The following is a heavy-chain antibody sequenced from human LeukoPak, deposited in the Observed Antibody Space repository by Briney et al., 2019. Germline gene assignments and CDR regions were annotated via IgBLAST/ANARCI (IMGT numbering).Heavy chain of an antibody. D-gene: IGHD3-10*01. CDR3: ATRLYMVRGFDP. Sequence: SETLSLTCTVSGGSISSSSYYWGWIRQPPGKGLEWIGSIYCSGSTYYNPSLKSRVTISVDTSKNQFSLKLSSVTAADTAVYYCATRLYMVRGFDPWGQGTLVTVSS. V-gene: IGHV4-39*01. J-gene: IGHJ5*02. CDR2: IYCSGST. CDR1: GGSISSSSYY.